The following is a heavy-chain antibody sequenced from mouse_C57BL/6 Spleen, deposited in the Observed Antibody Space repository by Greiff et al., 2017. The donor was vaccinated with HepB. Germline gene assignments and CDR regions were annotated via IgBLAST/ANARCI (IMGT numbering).Heavy chain of an antibody. J-gene: IGHJ3*01. CDR2: IYPRSGNT. D-gene: IGHD2-4*01. V-gene: IGHV1-81*01. Sequence: QVQLQQSGAELARPGASVKLSCKASGYTFTSYGISWVKQRTGQGLEWIGEIYPRSGNTYYNEKFKGKATLTADKSSSTAYMELRSLTSEDSAVYFCARSWGYDYDEGWFAYWGQGTLVTVSA. CDR3: ARSWGYDYDEGWFAY. CDR1: GYTFTSYG.